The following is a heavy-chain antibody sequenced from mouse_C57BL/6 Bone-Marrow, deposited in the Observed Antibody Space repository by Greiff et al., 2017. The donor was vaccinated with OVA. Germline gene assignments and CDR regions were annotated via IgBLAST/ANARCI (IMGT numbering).Heavy chain of an antibody. V-gene: IGHV1-81*01. CDR2: IYPRSGNT. CDR3: ARDYYGSSYWVGRDAMDY. J-gene: IGHJ4*01. D-gene: IGHD1-1*01. Sequence: QVQLQQSGAELARPGASVKLSCKASGYTFTSYGISWVKQRTGQGLEWIGEIYPRSGNTYYNEKFKGQATLTADKSSSTAYMELRSLTSEDSAVYFCARDYYGSSYWVGRDAMDYWGQGTSVTVSS. CDR1: GYTFTSYG.